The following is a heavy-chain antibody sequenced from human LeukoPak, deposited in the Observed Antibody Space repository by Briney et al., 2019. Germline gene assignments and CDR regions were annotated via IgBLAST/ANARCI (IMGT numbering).Heavy chain of an antibody. Sequence: PGGSLRLSCAASGFTFSSYGMHWVRQAPGKGLEWVAVISYDGSNKYYADSVKGRFTISRDNSKNALYLQMNSLRAEDTAVYYCARDAMEYYFDYWGQGTLVTVSS. CDR3: ARDAMEYYFDY. D-gene: IGHD3-3*01. V-gene: IGHV3-30*03. J-gene: IGHJ4*02. CDR1: GFTFSSYG. CDR2: ISYDGSNK.